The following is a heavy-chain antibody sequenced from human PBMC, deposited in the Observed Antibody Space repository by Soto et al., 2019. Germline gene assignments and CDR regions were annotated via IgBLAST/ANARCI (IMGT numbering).Heavy chain of an antibody. CDR3: ARPSITMVRGVISPYYYYGMDV. D-gene: IGHD3-10*01. CDR2: INPSGGST. Sequence: QVQLVQSGAEVKKPGASVKVSCKASGYTFTSYYMHWVRQAPGQGLEWMGIINPSGGSTSHAQKFQGRVTMTRDTSTSTVYMELSSLRSEDTAVYYCARPSITMVRGVISPYYYYGMDVWGQGTTVTVSS. J-gene: IGHJ6*02. CDR1: GYTFTSYY. V-gene: IGHV1-46*01.